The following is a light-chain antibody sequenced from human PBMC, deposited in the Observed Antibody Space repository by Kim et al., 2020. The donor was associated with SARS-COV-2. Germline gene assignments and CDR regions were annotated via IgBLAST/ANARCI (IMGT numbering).Light chain of an antibody. Sequence: EIVMTQSPATLSVSPGERATLSCRASQSVSSNLAWYQQKPDQAPRLLIYGASTRATGIPSRFSGSGSGTEFTLTISSLQSEDFAVYYCQQYNNWPPLTFGEGTNVDIK. CDR1: QSVSSN. CDR3: QQYNNWPPLT. V-gene: IGKV3-15*01. CDR2: GAS. J-gene: IGKJ4*01.